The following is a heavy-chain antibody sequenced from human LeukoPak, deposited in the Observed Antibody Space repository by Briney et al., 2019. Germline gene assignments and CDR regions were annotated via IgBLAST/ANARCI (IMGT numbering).Heavy chain of an antibody. CDR3: ARRKYQRIFDH. Sequence: ASETLSLTCTVSGGSISSSSYYWGWIRQPPGKGLEWIGSIYYSGSTYYNPSLKSRVTISVDTSKNQFSLKLSSVTAADTAVYYCARRKYQRIFDHWGQGTLVTVSS. J-gene: IGHJ4*02. CDR1: GGSISSSSYY. D-gene: IGHD2-2*01. CDR2: IYYSGST. V-gene: IGHV4-39*01.